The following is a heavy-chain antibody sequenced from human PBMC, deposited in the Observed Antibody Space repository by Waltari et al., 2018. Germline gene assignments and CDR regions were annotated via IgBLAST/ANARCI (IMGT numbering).Heavy chain of an antibody. CDR3: VKYSGFDYFFDY. J-gene: IGHJ4*02. D-gene: IGHD5-12*01. V-gene: IGHV3-30*18. Sequence: QFQLVESGGGVVQPGRSLRLSWAASGFICGNFNMHWVRQTPGQGLQWVSAISHDGSNKDYADSVKSRFTVSRDNSNNTLYLQINSLRADDTGIYFCVKYSGFDYFFDYWGQGTLVTVSS. CDR2: ISHDGSNK. CDR1: GFICGNFN.